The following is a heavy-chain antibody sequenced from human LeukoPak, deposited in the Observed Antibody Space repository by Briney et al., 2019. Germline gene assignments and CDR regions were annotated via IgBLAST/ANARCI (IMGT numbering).Heavy chain of an antibody. CDR1: GYTFTGYY. Sequence: ASVKVSCKASGYTFTGYYMHWVRQAPGQGLEWMGWINPNSGGTNYAQKFQGRVTMTRDTSISTAYMELSRLRSDDTAVYYCARDGSNYYGSGSYFDYWGQGTLVTVSS. CDR3: ARDGSNYYGSGSYFDY. V-gene: IGHV1-2*02. J-gene: IGHJ4*02. D-gene: IGHD3-10*01. CDR2: INPNSGGT.